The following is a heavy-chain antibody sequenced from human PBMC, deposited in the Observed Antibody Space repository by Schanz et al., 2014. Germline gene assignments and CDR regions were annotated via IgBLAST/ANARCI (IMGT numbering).Heavy chain of an antibody. CDR3: ARQYSGWSRFDP. CDR2: IYYSGST. J-gene: IGHJ5*02. CDR1: GGSIRTYF. Sequence: QVQLQESGPGLVKPSETLSLTCSVSGGSIRTYFWAWIRQPPGKGLEWIGFIYYSGSTNYNPSLKSRVPISFDISKNQFPLTLTSVTAADTGVYYCARQYSGWSRFDPWGQGIRVTVSS. V-gene: IGHV4-59*08. D-gene: IGHD6-19*01.